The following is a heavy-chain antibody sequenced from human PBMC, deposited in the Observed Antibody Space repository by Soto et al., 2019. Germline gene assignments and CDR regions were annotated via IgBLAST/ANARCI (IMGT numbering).Heavy chain of an antibody. D-gene: IGHD6-6*01. CDR2: FDPEDGET. Sequence: QVQLVQSGAEVKKPGASVKVSCKVSGYTLTELSMHWVRQAPGKGLEWMGGFDPEDGETIYAQKFQGRVTMTEDTSTDTAYMELSSLRSEDTAVYYCATDDIAARPRGDYYYYYGMDVWGQGTTVTVSS. V-gene: IGHV1-24*01. CDR3: ATDDIAARPRGDYYYYYGMDV. J-gene: IGHJ6*02. CDR1: GYTLTELS.